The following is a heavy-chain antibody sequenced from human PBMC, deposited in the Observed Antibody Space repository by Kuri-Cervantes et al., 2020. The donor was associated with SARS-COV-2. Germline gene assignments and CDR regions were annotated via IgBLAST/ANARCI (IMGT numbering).Heavy chain of an antibody. CDR2: INHSGST. CDR3: ARQDCSTTSCYTPSPKDWFDP. Sequence: SETLSLTCAVYGGSFSGYYWSWIRQPPGKGLEWIGEINHSGSTNYNPSLKSRVTMSVDTSKNEFSLRLRSLTAADTAVYYCARQDCSTTSCYTPSPKDWFDPWGQGTLVTVSS. J-gene: IGHJ5*02. V-gene: IGHV4-34*01. D-gene: IGHD2-2*02. CDR1: GGSFSGYY.